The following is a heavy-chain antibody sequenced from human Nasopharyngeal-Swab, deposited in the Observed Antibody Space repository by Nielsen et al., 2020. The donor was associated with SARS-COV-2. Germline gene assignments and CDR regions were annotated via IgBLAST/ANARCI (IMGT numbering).Heavy chain of an antibody. CDR3: TTATAAAGTYYYDSSGYYYFDY. CDR2: IKSKTDGGTT. Sequence: VRQAPGKGLEWVGRIKSKTDGGTTDYAAPVKGRFTISRDDSKNTLYLRMNSLKTEDTAVYYCTTATAAAGTYYYDSSGYYYFDYWGQGTLVTVSS. D-gene: IGHD3-22*01. J-gene: IGHJ4*02. V-gene: IGHV3-15*07.